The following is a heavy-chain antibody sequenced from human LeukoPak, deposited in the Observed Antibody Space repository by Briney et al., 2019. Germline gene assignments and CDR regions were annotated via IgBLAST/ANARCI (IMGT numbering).Heavy chain of an antibody. V-gene: IGHV4-34*01. Sequence: SETLSLTCAVYGGSFSGYYWSWIRQPPGKGLEWIGEINHSGSTNYNPSLKSRVTISVGTSKNQFSLKLSSVTAADTAVYYCARGRGYSYGYCWFDPWGQGTLVTVSS. CDR2: INHSGST. J-gene: IGHJ5*02. CDR3: ARGRGYSYGYCWFDP. CDR1: GGSFSGYY. D-gene: IGHD5-18*01.